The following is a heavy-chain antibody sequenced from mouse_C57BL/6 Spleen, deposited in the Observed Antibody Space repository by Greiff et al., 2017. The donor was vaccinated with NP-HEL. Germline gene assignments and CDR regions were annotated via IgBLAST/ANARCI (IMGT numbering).Heavy chain of an antibody. CDR1: GFTFSDYY. CDR2: INYDGSST. Sequence: EVKVEESEGGLVQPGSSMKLSCTASGFTFSDYYMAWVRQVPEKGLEWVANINYDGSSTYYLDSLKSRFIISRDNAKNILYLQMSSLKSEDTATYYCARERDYYGSSWYFDVWGTGTTVTVSS. D-gene: IGHD1-1*01. CDR3: ARERDYYGSSWYFDV. J-gene: IGHJ1*03. V-gene: IGHV5-16*01.